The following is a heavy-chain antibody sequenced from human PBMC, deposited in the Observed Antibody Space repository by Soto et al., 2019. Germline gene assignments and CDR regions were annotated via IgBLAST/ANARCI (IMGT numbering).Heavy chain of an antibody. CDR1: GFKFSDYS. Sequence: GGSLRLSCAASGFKFSDYSMNWVRQAPGKGLEWVSYISRSNSTTYYAASVRGRFTISRDNAKNVLFLQLNSLRAEDTAVYYCARDTNHYDWLDYWGQGTLVTVSS. CDR3: ARDTNHYDWLDY. D-gene: IGHD5-12*01. V-gene: IGHV3-48*04. J-gene: IGHJ4*02. CDR2: ISRSNSTT.